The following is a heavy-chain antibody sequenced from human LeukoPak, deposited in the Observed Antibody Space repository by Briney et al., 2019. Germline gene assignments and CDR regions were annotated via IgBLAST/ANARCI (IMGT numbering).Heavy chain of an antibody. J-gene: IGHJ3*02. Sequence: SETLSLTCTVSGGSISSYYWSWIRQPPGKGLEWIGYIYYSGSTNYNPSLKSRVTISVDTSKNQFSLKLSSVTAADTAVYYCARSKGIYDILTGYYADGFDIWGQGTMVTVSS. CDR1: GGSISSYY. D-gene: IGHD3-9*01. V-gene: IGHV4-59*01. CDR3: ARSKGIYDILTGYYADGFDI. CDR2: IYYSGST.